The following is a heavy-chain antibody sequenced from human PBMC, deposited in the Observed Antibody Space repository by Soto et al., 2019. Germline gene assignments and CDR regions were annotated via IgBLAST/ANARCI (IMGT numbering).Heavy chain of an antibody. CDR2: ISGSGDTT. J-gene: IGHJ4*02. Sequence: GGSLRLSCAASGFTFSSYAMSWIRQAPGEGLEWVSAISGSGDTTYYADSVKGRFTISRDNSKNTLYLQMNSLRAEDTAVYYCAKEVVPRQMTTVPYYFDYWGQGTLVTVSS. CDR3: AKEVVPRQMTTVPYYFDY. V-gene: IGHV3-23*01. CDR1: GFTFSSYA. D-gene: IGHD4-17*01.